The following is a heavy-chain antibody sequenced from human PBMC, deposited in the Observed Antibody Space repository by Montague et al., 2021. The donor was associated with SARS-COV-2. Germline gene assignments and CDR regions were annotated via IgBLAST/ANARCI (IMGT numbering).Heavy chain of an antibody. V-gene: IGHV2-70*11. CDR3: ARGPSDTYYYNGMDV. CDR1: GFSLSTSGMC. CDR2: IDWDGDK. J-gene: IGHJ6*02. Sequence: PALVKPTQTLTLTCTFSGFSLSTSGMCMTWIRQPPGKALEWLARIDWDGDKYYNTSLKSRLTISKDTSKNLVVLTMTHMDPVDTATYYCARGPSDTYYYNGMDVWGRGTPVTVSS.